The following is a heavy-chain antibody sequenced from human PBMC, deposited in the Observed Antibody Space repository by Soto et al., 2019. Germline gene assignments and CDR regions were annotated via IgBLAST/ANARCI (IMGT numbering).Heavy chain of an antibody. Sequence: ASVKVSCKASGCTFTSYGISWVRQAPGQGLEWMGWISAYNGNTNYAQKLQGRVTMTTDTSTSTAYMELRSLRSDDTAVYYCARSDPMVRGVIYYYGMDVWGQGTTVTVSS. CDR3: ARSDPMVRGVIYYYGMDV. D-gene: IGHD3-10*01. CDR2: ISAYNGNT. CDR1: GCTFTSYG. V-gene: IGHV1-18*01. J-gene: IGHJ6*02.